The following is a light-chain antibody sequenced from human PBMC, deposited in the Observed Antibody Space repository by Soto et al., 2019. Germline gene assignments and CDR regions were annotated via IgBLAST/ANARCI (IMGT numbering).Light chain of an antibody. V-gene: IGKV1-17*01. CDR3: LQHNSYPQT. J-gene: IGKJ1*01. CDR2: AAS. CDR1: QGIRDA. Sequence: DIQMTQSPSSLSASVGDRVTITCRASQGIRDALGWYQQKPGKAPKRLIYAASSLQSGVPSRFSGSGSGTEFTLTISSLQPEDFANYYCLQHNSYPQTFGQRTKVEIK.